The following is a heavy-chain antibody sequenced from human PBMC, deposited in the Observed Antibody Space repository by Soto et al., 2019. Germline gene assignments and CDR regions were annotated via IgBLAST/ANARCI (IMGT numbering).Heavy chain of an antibody. V-gene: IGHV3-15*07. CDR2: VKSKAHGGTT. D-gene: IGHD3-10*01. CDR3: TTDSYISITIVRFDY. CDR1: GFTFSNAW. J-gene: IGHJ4*01. Sequence: EVQLVESGGGLVKPGGSLRLSCAASGFTFSNAWINWVRQGPGKGLEWVGRVKSKAHGGTTDYAETVKGRFAISRDDSNNMVYMQMNSLKIEDTAVYYCTTDSYISITIVRFDYWGHGILVTVSS.